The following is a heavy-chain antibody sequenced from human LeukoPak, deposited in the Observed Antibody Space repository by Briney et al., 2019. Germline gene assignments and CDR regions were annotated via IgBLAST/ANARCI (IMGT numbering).Heavy chain of an antibody. Sequence: PSETLSLTCTVSGGSISSYYWSWIRQPPGKGLEWIGYIYYSGSTNYNPSLKSRVTISVDTSKNQFSLKLSSVTAADTAVYYCARVNDFWSGYYTNWFDPWGQGTPVTVSS. CDR2: IYYSGST. CDR1: GGSISSYY. CDR3: ARVNDFWSGYYTNWFDP. V-gene: IGHV4-59*01. J-gene: IGHJ5*02. D-gene: IGHD3-3*01.